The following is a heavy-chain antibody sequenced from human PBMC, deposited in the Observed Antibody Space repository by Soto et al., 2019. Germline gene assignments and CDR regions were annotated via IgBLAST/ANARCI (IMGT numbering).Heavy chain of an antibody. CDR2: ISYDGTNK. J-gene: IGHJ4*02. V-gene: IGHV3-30-3*01. CDR1: GFTVSRYA. CDR3: ARGYYYDSSGFRLDQ. Sequence: QVQLVESGGGVVQPGRSLRLSCAASGFTVSRYAIHWVRQAPGKGLEWVAIISYDGTNKYYADSVKGRFTISRDNSKNTLSLQMNSLGAEDTAVYYCARGYYYDSSGFRLDQWGQGTLVTVSS. D-gene: IGHD3-22*01.